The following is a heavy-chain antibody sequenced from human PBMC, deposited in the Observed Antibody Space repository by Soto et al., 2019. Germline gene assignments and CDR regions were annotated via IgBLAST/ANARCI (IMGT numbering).Heavy chain of an antibody. CDR3: ARLYMAHLDY. D-gene: IGHD2-2*02. V-gene: IGHV3-23*01. CDR2: ISGSGGST. Sequence: EVQLLESGGGLVQPGGSLRLSCAASGFTFSSYAMSWVRQAPGQGLEWVSAISGSGGSTYYADSVKCRFTISRDNSKNTLYLQMNSLRAEDTAVYYGARLYMAHLDYWGQGTLVTVSS. J-gene: IGHJ4*02. CDR1: GFTFSSYA.